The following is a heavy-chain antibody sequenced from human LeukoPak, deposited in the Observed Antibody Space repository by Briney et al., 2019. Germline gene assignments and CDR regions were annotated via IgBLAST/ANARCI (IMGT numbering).Heavy chain of an antibody. V-gene: IGHV3-23*01. Sequence: GGSLRLSCAASGFTFSSYSMSWVRQAPGKGLEWVSAISGSGGSTYYADSVKGRFTISRDNSKNTLYLQMNTLRAEDTAVYYCAKDLSQFLVRGDFDHWGQGTLVTVSS. CDR3: AKDLSQFLVRGDFDH. CDR1: GFTFSSYS. CDR2: ISGSGGST. D-gene: IGHD3-10*02. J-gene: IGHJ4*02.